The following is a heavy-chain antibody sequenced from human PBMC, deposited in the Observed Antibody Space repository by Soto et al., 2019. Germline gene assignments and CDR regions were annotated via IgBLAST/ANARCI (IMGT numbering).Heavy chain of an antibody. J-gene: IGHJ6*03. Sequence: PGGSLRLSCAASGFTFSSYAMRGVRQAPEKGLEWVSAISGNGGGTYYADSVKGRFTISRDNSKNTLYLQMNSLRAEDTAVYYCAKEGESSSIYYYYYMDVWGKGTTVTVSS. CDR2: ISGNGGGT. D-gene: IGHD6-6*01. CDR3: AKEGESSSIYYYYYMDV. CDR1: GFTFSSYA. V-gene: IGHV3-23*01.